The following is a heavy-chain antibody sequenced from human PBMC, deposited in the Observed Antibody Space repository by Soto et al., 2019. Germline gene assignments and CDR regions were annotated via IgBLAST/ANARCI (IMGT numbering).Heavy chain of an antibody. CDR1: GFTFSNYW. Sequence: PGGSLRLSCAASGFTFSNYWMHWVRQAPGKGLAWVSRINSDGSSASYADSVKGRFTISRDNAKNTRYLQMNRLRAEYTAVYYVARYTLELLYYFDYWGQGTLVTVSS. J-gene: IGHJ4*02. CDR2: INSDGSSA. D-gene: IGHD1-7*01. V-gene: IGHV3-74*01. CDR3: ARYTLELLYYFDY.